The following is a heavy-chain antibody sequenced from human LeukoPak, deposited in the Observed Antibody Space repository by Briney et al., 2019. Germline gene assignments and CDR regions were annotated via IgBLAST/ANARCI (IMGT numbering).Heavy chain of an antibody. V-gene: IGHV4-34*01. CDR2: IHPSGST. CDR3: ARLEYYYYGMDV. Sequence: SETLSLTCAVYGGSFSDYYLSWIRQPPGKGLEWIGEIHPSGSTSYNPSLNSRVTISVDTSKNQFSLKLISVTAADTAVYYCARLEYYYYGMDVWGQGTTVTVSS. D-gene: IGHD1-1*01. CDR1: GGSFSDYY. J-gene: IGHJ6*02.